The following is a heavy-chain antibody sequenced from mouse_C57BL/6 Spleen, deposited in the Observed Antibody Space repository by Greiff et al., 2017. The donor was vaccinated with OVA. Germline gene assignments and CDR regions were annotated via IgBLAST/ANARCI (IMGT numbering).Heavy chain of an antibody. CDR2: IDPSDSET. J-gene: IGHJ1*03. Sequence: QVQLKQPGAELVRPGSSVKLSCKASGYTFTSYWMHWVKQRPIQGLEWIGNIDPSDSETHYNQKFKDKATLTVDKSSSTAYMQLSSLTSEDSAVYYCARVGGSWYFDVWGTGTTVTVSS. CDR3: ARVGGSWYFDV. V-gene: IGHV1-52*01. CDR1: GYTFTSYW. D-gene: IGHD1-1*02.